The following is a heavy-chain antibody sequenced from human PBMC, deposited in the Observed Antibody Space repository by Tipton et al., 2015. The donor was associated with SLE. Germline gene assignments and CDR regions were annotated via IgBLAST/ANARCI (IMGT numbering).Heavy chain of an antibody. Sequence: SLRLSCAASGFTFSDYGTHWVRQAPGKGLEWVAFIRYDGSDKDYTDSVKGRFTISRDNSKNTLYLQMNRLGVEDTAVYYCAGGTGAYFDHWGQGTLVTVSS. D-gene: IGHD3-16*01. CDR2: IRYDGSDK. CDR3: AGGTGAYFDH. J-gene: IGHJ4*02. V-gene: IGHV3-30*02. CDR1: GFTFSDYG.